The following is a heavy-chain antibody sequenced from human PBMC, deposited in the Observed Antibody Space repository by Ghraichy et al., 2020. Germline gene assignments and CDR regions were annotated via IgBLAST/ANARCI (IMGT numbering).Heavy chain of an antibody. Sequence: GGSLRLSCAASGFSFRTTGMSSVRYAPGRGPEWVSSISSSGGETYYGDSVRGRFTVFRDNSKNTLYLQMNSLTVEDTAVFYCVKIGVIGLWYFDLWGRGTLVRVSS. J-gene: IGHJ2*01. V-gene: IGHV3-23*01. CDR1: GFSFRTTG. D-gene: IGHD2-21*01. CDR2: ISSSGGET. CDR3: VKIGVIGLWYFDL.